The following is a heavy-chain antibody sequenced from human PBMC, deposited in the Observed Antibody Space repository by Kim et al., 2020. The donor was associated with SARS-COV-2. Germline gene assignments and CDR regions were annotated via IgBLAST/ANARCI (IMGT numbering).Heavy chain of an antibody. CDR3: ARGLQEVAMAFDY. V-gene: IGHV4-39*07. Sequence: YTPSLKSRVTISVDTAKNQFSLKLSSVTAADTAVYYCARGLQEVAMAFDYWGQGTLVTVSS. D-gene: IGHD5-18*01. J-gene: IGHJ4*02.